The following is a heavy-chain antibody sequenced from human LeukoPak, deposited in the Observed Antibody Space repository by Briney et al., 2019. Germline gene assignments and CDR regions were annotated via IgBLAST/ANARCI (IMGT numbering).Heavy chain of an antibody. CDR1: GYTFTSYD. J-gene: IGHJ4*02. V-gene: IGHV1-69*13. CDR3: ARDRGDGYNTGVFDY. D-gene: IGHD5-24*01. Sequence: GASVKVSCKASGYTFTSYDINWMRQAPGQGLEWMGGIIPIFGTANYAQKFQGRVTITADESTSTAYMGLSSLRSEDTAVYYCARDRGDGYNTGVFDYWGQGTLVTVSS. CDR2: IIPIFGTA.